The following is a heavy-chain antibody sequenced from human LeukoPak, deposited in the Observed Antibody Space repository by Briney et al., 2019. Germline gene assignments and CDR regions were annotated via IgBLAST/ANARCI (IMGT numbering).Heavy chain of an antibody. V-gene: IGHV3-23*01. CDR2: ISGSGDDT. CDR3: AKGDTSPVHLLTGH. CDR1: GFVLGSYA. D-gene: IGHD3-9*01. Sequence: GGSLRLSCEASGFVLGSYAMTWFRQAPGKGREWVTGISGSGDDTYYADSVKGRFTISRDNSKNTLYLQMNSLGAEDTAVYYCAKGDTSPVHLLTGHWGQGTLVTVSS. J-gene: IGHJ4*02.